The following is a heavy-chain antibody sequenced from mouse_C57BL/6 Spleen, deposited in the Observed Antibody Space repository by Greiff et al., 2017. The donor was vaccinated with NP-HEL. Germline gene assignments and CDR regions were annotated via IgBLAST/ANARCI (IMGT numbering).Heavy chain of an antibody. D-gene: IGHD2-4*01. CDR2: ISDGGSYT. CDR3: ASRDDYGETSFDY. CDR1: GFTFSSYA. Sequence: DVKLVESGGGLVKPGGSLKLSCAASGFTFSSYAMSWVRQTPEKRLEWVATISDGGSYTYYPDNVKGRFTISRDNAKNNLYLQMSHLKSEDTAMFYCASRDDYGETSFDYWGQGTTLTVSS. V-gene: IGHV5-4*03. J-gene: IGHJ2*01.